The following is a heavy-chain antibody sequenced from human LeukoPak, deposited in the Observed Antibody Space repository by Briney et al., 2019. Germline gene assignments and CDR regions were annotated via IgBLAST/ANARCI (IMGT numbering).Heavy chain of an antibody. CDR2: IFYTGST. V-gene: IGHV4-59*01. J-gene: IGHJ3*02. Sequence: SETLSLTCTVSGASISSYQWSWIRQPPGKGLEWIGFIFYTGSTNYNPSLKSRVTISVDTSKRQCSLKLSSVTAADTAVYYCARDLRRDGYNRGAFDIWGQGTVVTVSS. CDR1: GASISSYQ. CDR3: ARDLRRDGYNRGAFDI. D-gene: IGHD5-24*01.